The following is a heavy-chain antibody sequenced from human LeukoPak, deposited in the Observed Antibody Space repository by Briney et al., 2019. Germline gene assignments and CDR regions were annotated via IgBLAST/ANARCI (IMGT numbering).Heavy chain of an antibody. CDR1: GYTFSGYF. V-gene: IGHV1-2*02. D-gene: IGHD3-3*01. J-gene: IGHJ6*02. CDR2: IYPNSGGT. CDR3: ARVGDFWSGYAYYYYGMDV. Sequence: ASVKVSCRASGYTFSGYFMHWVRQAPGQGLEWMGWIYPNSGGTKYAQKFQGRVTMTRDTSISTIYMELSSLRSDDTAVYYCARVGDFWSGYAYYYYGMDVWGQGTTVTVSS.